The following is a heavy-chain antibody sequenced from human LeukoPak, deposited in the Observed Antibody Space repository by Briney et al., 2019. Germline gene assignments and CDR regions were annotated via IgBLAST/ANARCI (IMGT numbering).Heavy chain of an antibody. Sequence: ASVKVSCKASGYTFIGYYIHWVRQAPGQGLEWMGWIKPSSGGTNYAQKFQGRVTMTRDTSISTAYMELSRLRSDDTAVYYCARPRRYCSGGSCYKGEWFDPWGQGTLVTVSS. CDR3: ARPRRYCSGGSCYKGEWFDP. V-gene: IGHV1-2*02. CDR2: IKPSSGGT. J-gene: IGHJ5*02. D-gene: IGHD2-15*01. CDR1: GYTFIGYY.